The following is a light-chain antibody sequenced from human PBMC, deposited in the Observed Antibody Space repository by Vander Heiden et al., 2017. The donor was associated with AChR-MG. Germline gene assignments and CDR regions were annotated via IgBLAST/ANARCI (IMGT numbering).Light chain of an antibody. J-gene: IGKJ1*01. V-gene: IGKV3-20*01. Sequence: EIVLTQSPGTLSLSPGDRATLSCRASQSVSSSYLAWYQQKPGQAPRLLIYGASSRATGIPDRFSGSGSGTDFTLTISRLELEDFAVYYCQQYGSSWTFGQGTKVEIK. CDR2: GAS. CDR1: QSVSSSY. CDR3: QQYGSSWT.